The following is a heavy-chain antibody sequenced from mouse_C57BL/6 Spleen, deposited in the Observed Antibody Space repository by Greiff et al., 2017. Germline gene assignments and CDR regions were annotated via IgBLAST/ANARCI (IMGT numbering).Heavy chain of an antibody. CDR1: GYAFTNYL. V-gene: IGHV1-54*01. D-gene: IGHD1-3*01. CDR2: INPGSGGT. Sequence: QVQLQQSGAELVRPGTSVKVSCKASGYAFTNYLIEWVKQRPGQGLEWIGVINPGSGGTNYNEKFKGKATLTADKSSSPAYMQLSSLTSEDSAVYVCARSRDNFGLAYWGQGTLVTVSA. J-gene: IGHJ3*01. CDR3: ARSRDNFGLAY.